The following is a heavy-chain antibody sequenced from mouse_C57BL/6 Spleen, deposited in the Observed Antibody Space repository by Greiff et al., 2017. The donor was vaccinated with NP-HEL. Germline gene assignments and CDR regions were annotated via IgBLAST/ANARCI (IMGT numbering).Heavy chain of an antibody. V-gene: IGHV1-64*01. CDR2: IHPTSGST. Sequence: QVQLQQPGAELVKPGASVKLSCKASGYTFTSYWMHWVKQRPGQGLEWIGMIHPTSGSTNYNEKFKSKATLTVDKSSSTAYMQLSSLTSEDSAVYYCAIITTVVARDDYWGQGTTLTVSS. CDR3: AIITTVVARDDY. D-gene: IGHD1-1*01. J-gene: IGHJ2*01. CDR1: GYTFTSYW.